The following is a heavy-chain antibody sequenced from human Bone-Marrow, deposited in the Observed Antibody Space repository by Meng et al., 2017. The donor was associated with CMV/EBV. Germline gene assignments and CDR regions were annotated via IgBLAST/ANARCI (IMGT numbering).Heavy chain of an antibody. CDR2: INSDGSST. V-gene: IGHV3-74*01. CDR3: ARATVGATLDAFDF. Sequence: GESLKISCAASGFTFSSYWMHWVRQAPGKGLVWVSRINSDGSSTRYADSVKGRFTISRDNPKNTLYLQMNSLRAEDTAVYYCARATVGATLDAFDFWGQGTMVAVSS. D-gene: IGHD1-26*01. J-gene: IGHJ3*01. CDR1: GFTFSSYW.